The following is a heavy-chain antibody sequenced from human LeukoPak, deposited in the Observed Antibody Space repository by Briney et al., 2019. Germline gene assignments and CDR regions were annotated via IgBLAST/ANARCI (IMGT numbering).Heavy chain of an antibody. D-gene: IGHD3-22*01. CDR2: ISSSGSTI. CDR3: ARDALPYYYDSSGPNFDY. J-gene: IGHJ4*02. V-gene: IGHV3-11*04. Sequence: GGSLRLSCAASGFTVSSNYMSWIRQAPGKGLEWVSYISSSGSTIYYADSVKGRFTISRDNAKNSLYLQMNSLRAEDTAVYYCARDALPYYYDSSGPNFDYWGQGTLVTVSS. CDR1: GFTVSSNY.